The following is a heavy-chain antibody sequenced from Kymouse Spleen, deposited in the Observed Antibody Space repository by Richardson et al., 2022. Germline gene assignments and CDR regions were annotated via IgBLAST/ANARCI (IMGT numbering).Heavy chain of an antibody. D-gene: IGHD3-3*01. CDR2: IYYSGST. CDR1: GGSISSGGYY. V-gene: IGHV4-31*03. CDR3: ARDRITIFGVVTYYYYYGMDV. J-gene: IGHJ6*02. Sequence: QVQLQESGPGLVKPSQTLSLTCTVSGGSISSGGYYWSWIRQHPGKGLEWIGYIYYSGSTYYNPSLKSRVTISVDTSKNQFSLKLSSVTAADTAVYYCARDRITIFGVVTYYYYYGMDVWGQGTTVTVSS.